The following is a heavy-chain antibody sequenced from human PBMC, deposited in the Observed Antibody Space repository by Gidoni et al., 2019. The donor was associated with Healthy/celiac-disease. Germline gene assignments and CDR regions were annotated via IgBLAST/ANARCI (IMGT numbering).Heavy chain of an antibody. D-gene: IGHD1-26*01. Sequence: QVQLVESGGGVVQPGRSLRLSCAASGFTFSSYGMPWVRQAPGKGLEWVAVIWYDGSNKYYADSVKGRFTISRDNSKNTLYLQMNSLRAEDTAVYYCARDPGGRSDGRRYYYGMDVWGQGTTVTVSS. J-gene: IGHJ6*02. CDR2: IWYDGSNK. CDR3: ARDPGGRSDGRRYYYGMDV. CDR1: GFTFSSYG. V-gene: IGHV3-33*01.